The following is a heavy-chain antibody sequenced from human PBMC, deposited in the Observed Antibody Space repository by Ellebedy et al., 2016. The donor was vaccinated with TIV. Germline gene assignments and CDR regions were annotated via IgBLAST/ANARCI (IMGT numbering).Heavy chain of an antibody. CDR1: GFTFSTYW. D-gene: IGHD3-10*01. J-gene: IGHJ5*02. V-gene: IGHV3-7*01. CDR3: ATDLHPFTRGWGS. CDR2: IKEDGSNK. Sequence: GGSLRLSCAASGFTFSTYWMSWVRQAPGKGLEWVASIKEDGSNKHYVDSVKGRFTISRDNAKNSLYLQMNGLRVEDTAIYYCATDLHPFTRGWGSWGQGTLVTVSS.